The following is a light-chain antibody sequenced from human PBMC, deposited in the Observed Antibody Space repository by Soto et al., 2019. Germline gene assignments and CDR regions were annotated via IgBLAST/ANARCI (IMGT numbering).Light chain of an antibody. CDR2: DAS. Sequence: EIVLTQSPATLSLSPGVRATLSCRASQSVSSYLTWYQQKPGQAPRFLIYDASNRASGIPARFSGSGSGTDLTLTITSLEPEDFAVYYCQQRNYSPRTFGQGTKVDIK. CDR3: QQRNYSPRT. V-gene: IGKV3-11*01. CDR1: QSVSSY. J-gene: IGKJ1*01.